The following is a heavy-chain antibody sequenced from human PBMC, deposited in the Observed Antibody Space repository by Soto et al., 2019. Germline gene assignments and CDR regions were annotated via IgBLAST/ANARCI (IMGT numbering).Heavy chain of an antibody. CDR2: IIPIFGTA. D-gene: IGHD3-22*01. CDR3: ARSRVTYYDDRSAFDI. V-gene: IGHV1-69*01. Sequence: QVQLVQSGAEVKKPGSSVKVSCKASGGTFSSYAISWARQAPGQGLEWMGGIIPIFGTANYAQKFQGRVTITAHASTSTAYMELSSLRSEDTAVYYCARSRVTYYDDRSAFDIWGQGTMVTVSS. J-gene: IGHJ3*02. CDR1: GGTFSSYA.